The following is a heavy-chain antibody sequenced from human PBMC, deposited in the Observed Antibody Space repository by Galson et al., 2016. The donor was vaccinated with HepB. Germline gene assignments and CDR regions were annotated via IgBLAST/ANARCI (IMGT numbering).Heavy chain of an antibody. CDR3: AKDKKRINSRGWRSSSGMDV. V-gene: IGHV3-9*01. CDR2: ISWNSGSI. D-gene: IGHD3-10*01. Sequence: SLRLSCAGSGFSFDDYAMHWVRQAPGKGLEWVSGISWNSGSIGYADSVKGRFTISRDNAKNSLYLQMNSLRGEDTGLYYCAKDKKRINSRGWRSSSGMDVWGQGTTVTVSS. CDR1: GFSFDDYA. J-gene: IGHJ6*02.